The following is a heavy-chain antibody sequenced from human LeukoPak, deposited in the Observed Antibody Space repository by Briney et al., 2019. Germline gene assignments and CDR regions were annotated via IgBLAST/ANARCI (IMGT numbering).Heavy chain of an antibody. Sequence: GGSLRLSCAASGFIFSSYSMNWARQAPGKGLEWISYIRSSSSTTYYADSVRGRFTISRDNAKNSLYLQMNSLRDEDTAVCYCAREGGSGSYFEDWGQGTLVTVSS. CDR1: GFIFSSYS. J-gene: IGHJ4*02. CDR2: IRSSSSTT. CDR3: AREGGSGSYFED. V-gene: IGHV3-48*02. D-gene: IGHD3-10*01.